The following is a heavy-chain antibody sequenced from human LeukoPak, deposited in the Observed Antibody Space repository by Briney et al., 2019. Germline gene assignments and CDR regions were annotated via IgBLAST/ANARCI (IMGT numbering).Heavy chain of an antibody. CDR3: AGAVRYTYGNPDWYFDL. CDR2: ITHTGNT. J-gene: IGHJ2*01. CDR1: GGSFTDYY. Sequence: SETLSLTCAVYGGSFTDYYWSWIRQPPGKGLEWIGEITHTGNTNYNPSLKSRVAISVDTSKNQFSLKLSSVTAADTAIYYCAGAVRYTYGNPDWYFDLWGRGTLVTVSS. D-gene: IGHD5-18*01. V-gene: IGHV4-34*01.